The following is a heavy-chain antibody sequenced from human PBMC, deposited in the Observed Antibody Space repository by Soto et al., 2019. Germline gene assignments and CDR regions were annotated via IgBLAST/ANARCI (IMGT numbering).Heavy chain of an antibody. Sequence: EVQLLESGGDLVQPGGSLRLSCASSGFTFINYAMTWVRQAPGKGLEWVSSISGSGARTYYADSVKGRFTVSRDNSKNTLYLQMNSLRAEDTAVYYCAKVANHTSAWDRTPRHYYVMDVWGRGTRVTVSS. V-gene: IGHV3-23*01. D-gene: IGHD6-19*01. J-gene: IGHJ6*02. CDR3: AKVANHTSAWDRTPRHYYVMDV. CDR2: ISGSGART. CDR1: GFTFINYA.